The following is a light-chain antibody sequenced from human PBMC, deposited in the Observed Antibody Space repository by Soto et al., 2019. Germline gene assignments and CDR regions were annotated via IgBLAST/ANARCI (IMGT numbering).Light chain of an antibody. CDR3: QQYYRSPLS. CDR1: QSVLYSLNNRNH. V-gene: IGKV4-1*01. J-gene: IGKJ4*01. CDR2: WAS. Sequence: DIVMTQSPDSLAVSLGERATLNCKSSQSVLYSLNNRNHLAWYQKKPGQPPRLLVYWASTRESGVPDRFSGSGSGTDFSLTISSLQAEDVAVYYCQQYYRSPLSSGGGTRVEIK.